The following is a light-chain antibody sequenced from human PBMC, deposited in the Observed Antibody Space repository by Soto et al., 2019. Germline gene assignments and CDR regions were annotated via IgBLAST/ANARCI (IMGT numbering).Light chain of an antibody. V-gene: IGLV2-23*02. Sequence: QSALTQPASVSGSPGQSITISCTGTSSDVGSYDLVSWYHQYPGKAPKLMIYEVSKRPSGVSNRFSGSKSDNTASLTISGLQAEDEADYYCCSYAGSSTLVFGGGTKVTVL. CDR3: CSYAGSSTLV. CDR2: EVS. J-gene: IGLJ3*02. CDR1: SSDVGSYDL.